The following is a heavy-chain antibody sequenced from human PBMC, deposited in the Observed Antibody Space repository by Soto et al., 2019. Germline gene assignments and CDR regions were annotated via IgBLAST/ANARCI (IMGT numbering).Heavy chain of an antibody. J-gene: IGHJ6*02. CDR2: IYSIGST. V-gene: IGHV4-39*01. CDR1: GGSISSSSY. Sequence: QLQLQESGPGLVKPSETLSLTCTVSGGSISSSSYWGWIRQPPGKGLEWIGSIYSIGSTYYNPSLTSRVTISVDTSKTQSSLKLSSVTAADTAVYYCRRSSRYSTDVWGQGTTVTVSS. D-gene: IGHD6-13*01. CDR3: RRSSRYSTDV.